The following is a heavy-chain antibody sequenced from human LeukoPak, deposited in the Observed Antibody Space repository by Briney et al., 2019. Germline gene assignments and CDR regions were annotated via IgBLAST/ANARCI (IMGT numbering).Heavy chain of an antibody. CDR2: IYYSGTT. J-gene: IGHJ4*02. D-gene: IGHD5-12*01. CDR3: ARGPLVGGYDY. V-gene: IGHV4-59*01. Sequence: SQTLSLTCTGSGGSISGYYWSWSRQPPGKGLEWIGYIYYSGTTNYNPSLKSRVTISVDTSKNQFSLNLNSVTAADTAVYYCARGPLVGGYDYGGQGTLVTVSS. CDR1: GGSISGYY.